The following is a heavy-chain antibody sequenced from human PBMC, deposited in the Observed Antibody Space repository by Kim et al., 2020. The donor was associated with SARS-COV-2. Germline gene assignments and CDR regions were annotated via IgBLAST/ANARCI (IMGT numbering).Heavy chain of an antibody. D-gene: IGHD3-9*01. CDR3: ARDQVAGDWLSHGIYYYYGMDV. Sequence: LSLTCAASGFTFSSYGMHWVRQAPGKGLEWVAVIWYDGSNKYYADSVKGRFTISRDNSKNTLYLQMNSLRAEDTAVYYCARDQVAGDWLSHGIYYYYGMDVWGQGTTVTVSS. CDR1: GFTFSSYG. J-gene: IGHJ6*02. CDR2: IWYDGSNK. V-gene: IGHV3-33*01.